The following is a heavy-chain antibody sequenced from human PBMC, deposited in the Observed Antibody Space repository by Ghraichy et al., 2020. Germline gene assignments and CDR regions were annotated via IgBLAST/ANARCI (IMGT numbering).Heavy chain of an antibody. V-gene: IGHV4-34*01. CDR2: INHSGST. J-gene: IGHJ4*02. CDR1: GGSFSGYY. Sequence: SETLSLTCAVYGGSFSGYYWSWIRQPPGKGLEWIGEINHSGSTNYNPSLKSRVTISVDTSKNQFSLKLSSVTAADTAVYYCARDQGGGWGQGTLVTVSS. D-gene: IGHD3-16*01. CDR3: ARDQGGG.